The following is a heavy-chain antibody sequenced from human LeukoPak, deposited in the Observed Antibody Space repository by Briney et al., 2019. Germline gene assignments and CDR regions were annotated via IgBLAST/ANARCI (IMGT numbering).Heavy chain of an antibody. CDR2: IYYSGSS. CDR1: RGSISSRSYY. Sequence: PSETLSLTCTVSRGSISSRSYYWGWIRQPPGKGLEWIGSIYYSGSSYNNPSLKSRVTISVDTSKNQFSLKLSSVTAADTAVYFCARQRTDDSSGSLDYWGQGTLVTLSS. J-gene: IGHJ4*02. D-gene: IGHD3-22*01. CDR3: ARQRTDDSSGSLDY. V-gene: IGHV4-39*07.